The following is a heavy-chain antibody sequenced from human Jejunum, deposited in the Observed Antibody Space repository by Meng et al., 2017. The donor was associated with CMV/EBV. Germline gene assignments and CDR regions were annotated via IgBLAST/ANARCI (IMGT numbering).Heavy chain of an antibody. V-gene: IGHV1-2*02. CDR2: INPNSGGT. J-gene: IGHJ4*02. D-gene: IGHD6-25*01. CDR3: ARRGAVSGSFDY. Sequence: KASGYPFSGYYLHWVRQAPGQGLEWMGWINPNSGGTNYAQNFQGSVTMTRDTSITTAYMELSRLRSDDTAMYYCARRGAVSGSFDYWGQGTLVTVSS. CDR1: GYPFSGYY.